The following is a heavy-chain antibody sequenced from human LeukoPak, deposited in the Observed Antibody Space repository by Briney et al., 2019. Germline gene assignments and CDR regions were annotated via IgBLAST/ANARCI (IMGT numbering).Heavy chain of an antibody. J-gene: IGHJ4*02. CDR1: GYTFTSYD. CDR3: ARARAGGYYDY. V-gene: IGHV1-8*03. Sequence: AASVKVSCKASGYTFTSYDINWVRQATGQGLEWMGWMNPNSGNTGYAQRFQGRVTITRNTSISTAYMELSSLRSEGTAVYYCARARAGGYYDYWGQGTLVTVSS. D-gene: IGHD3-22*01. CDR2: MNPNSGNT.